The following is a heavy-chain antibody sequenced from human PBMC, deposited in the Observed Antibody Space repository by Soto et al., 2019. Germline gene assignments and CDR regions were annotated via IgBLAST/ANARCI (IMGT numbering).Heavy chain of an antibody. CDR2: IFPGDSDT. J-gene: IGHJ6*02. D-gene: IGHD6-6*01. Sequence: GGSLKISWNTSGFSLNTYWIGRGRQKPGEGLEWMVSIFPGDSDTRYSPSLQGQVIISAGRSISTAYLQWRRLKASDTAIYDCARKGRPYSGSGYYYRMDGWGQGTTVTVPS. V-gene: IGHV5-51*01. CDR1: GFSLNTYW. CDR3: ARKGRPYSGSGYYYRMDG.